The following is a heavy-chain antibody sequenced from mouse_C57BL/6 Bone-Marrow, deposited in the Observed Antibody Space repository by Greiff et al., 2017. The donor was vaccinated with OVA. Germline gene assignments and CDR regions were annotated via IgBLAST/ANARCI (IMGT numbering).Heavy chain of an antibody. CDR3: AREDLYYGSSFDD. J-gene: IGHJ2*01. CDR2: IYPGDGDT. CDR1: GYAFSSSW. Sequence: QVQLKQSGPELVKPGASVKISCKASGYAFSSSWMNWVKQRPGKGLEWIGRIYPGDGDTNYNGKFKGKATLTADKSSSTAYMQLSSLTSEDSAVYFWAREDLYYGSSFDDWGQGTTLTVSS. D-gene: IGHD1-1*01. V-gene: IGHV1-82*01.